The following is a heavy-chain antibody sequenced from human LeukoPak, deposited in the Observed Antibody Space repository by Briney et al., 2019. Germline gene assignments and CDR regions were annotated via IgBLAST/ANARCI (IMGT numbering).Heavy chain of an antibody. CDR3: ARGYCTNGVCYRYDAFDI. CDR2: IYYSGST. J-gene: IGHJ3*02. D-gene: IGHD2-8*01. Sequence: SQTLSLTCTVSGGSISSGGYYWSWIRQHPGKGLEWIGYIYYSGSTYYNPSLKSRVTISVDTSKNQFSLKLSSVTAADTAVYYCARGYCTNGVCYRYDAFDIWGQGTMVTVSS. CDR1: GGSISSGGYY. V-gene: IGHV4-31*03.